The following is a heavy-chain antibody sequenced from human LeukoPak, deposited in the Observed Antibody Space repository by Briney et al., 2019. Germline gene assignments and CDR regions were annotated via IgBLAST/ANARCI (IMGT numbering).Heavy chain of an antibody. D-gene: IGHD3-22*01. CDR3: AGTPIITMIVVDGGFDP. J-gene: IGHJ5*02. CDR1: GYTFSVYY. V-gene: IGHV1-2*02. CDR2: INPNSGGT. Sequence: GASVKVSCKASGYTFSVYYIHWVRQAPGQGLEWMGWINPNSGGTNYAQKFQGRVTMTRDTSISTAYMELSRLRSDDTAVYYCAGTPIITMIVVDGGFDPWGQGTLVTVSS.